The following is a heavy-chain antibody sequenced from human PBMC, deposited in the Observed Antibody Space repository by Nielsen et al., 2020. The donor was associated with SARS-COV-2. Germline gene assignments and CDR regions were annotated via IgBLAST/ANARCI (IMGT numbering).Heavy chain of an antibody. CDR1: GFAFSSYA. J-gene: IGHJ6*02. CDR2: IYRGDFYSGGSST. CDR3: ARERQLGGYYYGMDV. D-gene: IGHD6-6*01. V-gene: IGHV3-23*03. Sequence: GESLKISCAASGFAFSSYAMSWVRQAPGKGLEWVSVIYRGDFYSGGSSTYSAESVKGRFTISRDNAQNTVYLQMNGLRAEDTALYYCARERQLGGYYYGMDVWGQGTTVTVSS.